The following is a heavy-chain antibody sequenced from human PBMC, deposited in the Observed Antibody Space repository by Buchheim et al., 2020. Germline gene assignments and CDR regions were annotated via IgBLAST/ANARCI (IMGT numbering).Heavy chain of an antibody. J-gene: IGHJ4*02. CDR2: ISSSTDGGTT. CDR3: TTLMKSARLSSDY. D-gene: IGHD6-6*01. Sequence: EVQLVESGGDLVKPGESLRLSCAASEFTFTNAWMSWIRQAPGKGLEWVGRISSSTDGGTTDYAVPVKGRFTISRDDSENTLYLQMNSLKTEDTAVYYCTTLMKSARLSSDYWGQGTL. CDR1: EFTFTNAW. V-gene: IGHV3-15*01.